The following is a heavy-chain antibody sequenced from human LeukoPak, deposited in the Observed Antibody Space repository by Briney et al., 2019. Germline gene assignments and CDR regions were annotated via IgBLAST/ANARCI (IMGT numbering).Heavy chain of an antibody. Sequence: SETLSLTCTVSGGSISSGYYWGWIRQPPGKGLEWIGSIYHSGSTYYNPSLKSRVTISVDTSKNQFSLKLSSVTAADTAVYYCARGAVLRFLEWLFQPYDWFDPWGQGTLVTVSS. CDR3: ARGAVLRFLEWLFQPYDWFDP. CDR1: GGSISSGYY. J-gene: IGHJ5*02. V-gene: IGHV4-38-2*02. D-gene: IGHD3-3*01. CDR2: IYHSGST.